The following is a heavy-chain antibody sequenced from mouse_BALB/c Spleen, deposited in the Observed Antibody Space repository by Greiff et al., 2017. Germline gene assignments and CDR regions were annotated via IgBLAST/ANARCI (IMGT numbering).Heavy chain of an antibody. J-gene: IGHJ3*01. CDR1: GYAFTNYL. CDR3: AREGNWFAY. Sequence: VQLQQSGAELVWPGTSVKVSCKASGYAFTNYLIEWVKQRPGQGLEWIGVINPGSGGTNYNEKFKGKATLTADKSSSTAYMQLSSLTSDDSAVYFCAREGNWFAYWGQGTLVTVSA. CDR2: INPGSGGT. V-gene: IGHV1-54*01.